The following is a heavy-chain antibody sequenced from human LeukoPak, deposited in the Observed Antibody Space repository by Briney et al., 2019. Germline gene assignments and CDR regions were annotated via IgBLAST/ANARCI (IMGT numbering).Heavy chain of an antibody. Sequence: GRSLRLSCAASGFTFSSYAMHWVRQAPGKGLEWVAVISYDGSNKYYADSVKGRFTISRDNSKNTLYLQMNSLRAEDTAVYYCARDRGDYVWGSYPLDYWGQGTLVTVSS. CDR3: ARDRGDYVWGSYPLDY. V-gene: IGHV3-30-3*01. D-gene: IGHD3-16*02. CDR1: GFTFSSYA. J-gene: IGHJ4*02. CDR2: ISYDGSNK.